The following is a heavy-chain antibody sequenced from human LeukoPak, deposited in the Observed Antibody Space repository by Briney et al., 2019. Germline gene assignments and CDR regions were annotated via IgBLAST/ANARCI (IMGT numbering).Heavy chain of an antibody. CDR1: GFSFSGYY. CDR3: ARSMVRGVIPY. CDR2: IKSGATTM. Sequence: GGSLRLSCEASGFSFSGYYMTWIRQPPGKGLEWIAYIKSGATTMYYADSVRGRFTISRDYSKNTVYLQMNSLRADDTAIYYCARSMVRGVIPYWGQGTLVTVSS. V-gene: IGHV3-11*04. D-gene: IGHD3-10*01. J-gene: IGHJ4*02.